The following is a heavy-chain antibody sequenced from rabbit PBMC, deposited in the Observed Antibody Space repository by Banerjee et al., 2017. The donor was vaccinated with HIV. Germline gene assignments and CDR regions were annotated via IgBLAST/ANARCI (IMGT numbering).Heavy chain of an antibody. CDR3: VRDRADIGGDYGPYYFDL. CDR2: INAVTGKV. D-gene: IGHD2-1*01. V-gene: IGHV1S47*01. J-gene: IGHJ4*01. Sequence: QEQLLESGGGLVQPEGSLTLTCKASGLSFSDRDVMCWVGQAPGKGLEWIACINAVTGKVVYASWVNGRFSISSHNAQNTLYLQLNSLTAADTATYFCVRDRADIGGDYGPYYFDLWGPGTLVTVS. CDR1: GLSFSDRDV.